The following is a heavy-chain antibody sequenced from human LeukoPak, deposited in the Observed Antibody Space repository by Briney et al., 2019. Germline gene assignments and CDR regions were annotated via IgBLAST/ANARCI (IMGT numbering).Heavy chain of an antibody. V-gene: IGHV3-30*03. J-gene: IGHJ3*02. CDR1: GFSFSSYG. CDR2: ISYDGINK. CDR3: VRDVRRWLQAGGAFDI. D-gene: IGHD5-24*01. Sequence: PGRSLRLSCAASGFSFSSYGMHWVRLTPGKGLEWLAFISYDGINKYYADSVKGRFTISRDTYKNTLYLQMKSLSAEDTAVYYCVRDVRRWLQAGGAFDIWGQGTMVTVSS.